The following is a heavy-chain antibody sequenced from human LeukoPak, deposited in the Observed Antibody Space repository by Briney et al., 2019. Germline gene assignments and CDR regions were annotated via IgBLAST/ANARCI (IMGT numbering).Heavy chain of an antibody. Sequence: GGSLRLSCAASGFTFNNYAMGWARQAPGKGLEWVSAISGSGSSTYYTDSVKGRFTISRDNPKNTLFLQMNSLRVEDTAVYYCTRTRWTSGYYFDYWGQGTLVTVSS. D-gene: IGHD3-22*01. V-gene: IGHV3-23*01. CDR2: ISGSGSST. J-gene: IGHJ4*02. CDR1: GFTFNNYA. CDR3: TRTRWTSGYYFDY.